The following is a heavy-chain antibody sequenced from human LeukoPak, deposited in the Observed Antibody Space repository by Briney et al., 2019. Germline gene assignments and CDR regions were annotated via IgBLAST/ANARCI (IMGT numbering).Heavy chain of an antibody. J-gene: IGHJ4*02. V-gene: IGHV1-18*01. CDR2: ISPYNYKT. CDR3: ARAAGPFDY. Sequence: ASVKVSCKASGYTITSYGFSWVRQAPGQGLEWMGWISPYNYKTNYAQKFQGRLTMTTDTSTSTTFMELRSLKSDDTAVYYCARAAGPFDYWGQGTLVTVSS. CDR1: GYTITSYG.